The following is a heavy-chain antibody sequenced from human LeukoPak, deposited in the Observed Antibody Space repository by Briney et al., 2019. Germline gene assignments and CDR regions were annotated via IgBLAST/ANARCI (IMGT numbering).Heavy chain of an antibody. V-gene: IGHV3-23*01. J-gene: IGHJ3*02. CDR1: GFTFSSYA. CDR3: AKDLGGVLGGAFDI. CDR2: ISNSDYST. Sequence: GGSLRLSCAASGFTFSSYAMSWVRQAPGKGLEWVSTISNSDYSTYYADSVKGRFTISRANSENTLYLQMNNLRAEDTAVYYCAKDLGGVLGGAFDIWGQGTMVTVSS. D-gene: IGHD3-16*01.